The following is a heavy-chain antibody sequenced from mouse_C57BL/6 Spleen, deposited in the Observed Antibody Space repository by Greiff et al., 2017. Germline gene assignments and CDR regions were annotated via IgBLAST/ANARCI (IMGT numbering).Heavy chain of an antibody. CDR1: GYTFTSYW. D-gene: IGHD1-1*01. J-gene: IGHJ2*01. V-gene: IGHV1-55*01. CDR2: IYPGSGST. CDR3: AIYYCGSRGY. Sequence: QVQLQQPGAELVKPGASVKMSCKASGYTFTSYWITWVKQRPGQGLEWIGDIYPGSGSTNYNEKFKSKATLTVGTSSSTAYMQLSSLTSEDSAVYYCAIYYCGSRGYWGQGTTLTVSS.